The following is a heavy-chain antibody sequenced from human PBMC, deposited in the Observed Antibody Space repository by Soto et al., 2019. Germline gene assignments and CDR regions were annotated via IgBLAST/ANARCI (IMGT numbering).Heavy chain of an antibody. CDR3: ARGRIAARPDYYYYGMDV. CDR2: INHSGST. Sequence: QVQLQQWGAGLLKPSETLSLTCAVYGGSFSGYYWSWIRQPPGKGLEWIGEINHSGSTNYNPSLKSRVTISVDTSKNQFSLKLSSVTAADTAVYYCARGRIAARPDYYYYGMDVWGQGTTVTVSS. J-gene: IGHJ6*02. V-gene: IGHV4-34*01. D-gene: IGHD6-6*01. CDR1: GGSFSGYY.